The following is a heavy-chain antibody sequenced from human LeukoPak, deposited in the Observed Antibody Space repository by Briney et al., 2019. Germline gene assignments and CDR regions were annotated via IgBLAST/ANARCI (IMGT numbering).Heavy chain of an antibody. J-gene: IGHJ3*01. CDR1: GFSFSDYY. CDR2: ISTSTTHT. Sequence: GGSLRLSCAASGFSFSDYYMSWIRQAPGKGLEWVSYISTSTTHTNYADSVKGRFTMSRDKAKNSLYLQLNSLRAEDTAVYYCARVGVYGGIRGAFDVWGQGTMVTVSS. CDR3: ARVGVYGGIRGAFDV. D-gene: IGHD4-23*01. V-gene: IGHV3-11*05.